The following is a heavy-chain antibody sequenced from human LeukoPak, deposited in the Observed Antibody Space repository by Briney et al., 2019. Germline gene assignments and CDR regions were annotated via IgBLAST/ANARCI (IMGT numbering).Heavy chain of an antibody. CDR1: GFTFSSYW. J-gene: IGHJ6*03. Sequence: PGGSLRLSCAAYGFTFSSYWMSWVRQAPGKGLEWVANINQDGSEKYYVDSVKGRFTISRDNAKNSLYLQMNSLRAEDTAVYYCARSQLLHYYYYYYMDVWGKGTTVTVSS. CDR3: ARSQLLHYYYYYYMDV. V-gene: IGHV3-7*01. D-gene: IGHD2-2*01. CDR2: INQDGSEK.